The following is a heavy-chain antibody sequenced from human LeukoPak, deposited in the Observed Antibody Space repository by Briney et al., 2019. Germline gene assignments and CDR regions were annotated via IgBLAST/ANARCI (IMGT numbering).Heavy chain of an antibody. D-gene: IGHD3-9*01. Sequence: PGGSLRLSCAASGFTFSSYGMSWVRQAPGKGLEWVSAISGSGGSTYYAGSVKGRFTISRDNSKNTLYLQMNSLRAEDTAVYYCAKEGHYDILSGYYFQHWGQGTLVTVSS. CDR2: ISGSGGST. V-gene: IGHV3-23*01. J-gene: IGHJ1*01. CDR3: AKEGHYDILSGYYFQH. CDR1: GFTFSSYG.